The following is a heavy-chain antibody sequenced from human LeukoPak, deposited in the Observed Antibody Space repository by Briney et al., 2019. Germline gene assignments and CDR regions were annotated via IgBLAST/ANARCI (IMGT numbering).Heavy chain of an antibody. V-gene: IGHV4-34*01. CDR2: INHSGST. D-gene: IGHD3-3*01. CDR3: AILSYYDFCSGYSGPYVY. CDR1: GGSFSGYY. J-gene: IGHJ4*02. Sequence: PSETLSLTCAVYGGSFSGYYWSWIRQPPGKGLEWIGEINHSGSTNYNPSLKSRVTISVDTSKNPFSPKLSSVTAADTAVYYCAILSYYDFCSGYSGPYVYWGQGTLVTVSS.